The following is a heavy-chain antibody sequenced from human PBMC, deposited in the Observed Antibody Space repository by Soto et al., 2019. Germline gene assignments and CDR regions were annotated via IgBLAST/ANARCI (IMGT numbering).Heavy chain of an antibody. CDR1: GFSLSTSGVG. CDR3: IQSRCGGDCLQSYASHYYYGVDV. D-gene: IGHD2-21*02. Sequence: QITLKESGPTLVKPTQTLTLTCTFSGFSLSTSGVGVGWIRQPPGKALEWLALIYWDDDKRYSPSLRSRLTISKDTSKNQVVLTMTNMDPADTATYYCIQSRCGGDCLQSYASHYYYGVDVWGQGTTVAVSS. CDR2: IYWDDDK. V-gene: IGHV2-5*02. J-gene: IGHJ6*02.